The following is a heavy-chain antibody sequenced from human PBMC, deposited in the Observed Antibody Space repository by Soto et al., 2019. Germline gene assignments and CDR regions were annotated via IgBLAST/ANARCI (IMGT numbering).Heavy chain of an antibody. V-gene: IGHV3-21*06. CDR2: ISSTTNYI. CDR3: ARESEDLTSNFDY. J-gene: IGHJ4*02. CDR1: GFTFTRYS. Sequence: PVGSLRLSCAASGFTFTRYSMYWVRQAPAKGLEWVSSISSTTNYIYYGDSMKGRFTISRDNAKNSLYLEMNSLRAEDTAVYYCARESEDLTSNFDYWGQGTLVTVSS.